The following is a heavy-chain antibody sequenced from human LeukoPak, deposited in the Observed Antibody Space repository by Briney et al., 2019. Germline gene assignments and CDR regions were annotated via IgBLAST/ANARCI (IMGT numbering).Heavy chain of an antibody. CDR2: IKSKTDGGTT. CDR3: SSYYDSSGYYIRDY. J-gene: IGHJ4*02. D-gene: IGHD3-22*01. CDR1: GFTFSNAW. Sequence: GGSLRLSCAASGFTFSNAWMSWVRQAPGKGLEWVGRIKSKTDGGTTDCAAPVKGRFTISRDDSKNTLYLQMNSLKTEDTAVYYCSSYYDSSGYYIRDYWGQGTLVTVSS. V-gene: IGHV3-15*01.